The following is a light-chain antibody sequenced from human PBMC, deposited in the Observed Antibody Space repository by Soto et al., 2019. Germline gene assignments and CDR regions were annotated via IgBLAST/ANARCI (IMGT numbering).Light chain of an antibody. CDR3: QQYESFPLT. V-gene: IGKV1-16*01. Sequence: DIQMTQSPSSLPASVGDSVTITCRASQGINKFLAWFQQKPGTAPKSLISTASRLQSGVPSRFSGSGSGTHFTLTINSLQPEDFATYYCQQYESFPLTFGGGTRVEIK. J-gene: IGKJ4*01. CDR1: QGINKF. CDR2: TAS.